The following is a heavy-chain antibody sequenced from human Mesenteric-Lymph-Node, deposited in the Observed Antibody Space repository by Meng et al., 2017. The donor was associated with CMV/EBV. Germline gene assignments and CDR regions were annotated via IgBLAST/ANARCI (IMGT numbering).Heavy chain of an antibody. CDR3: ARVDYSSSSRGAY. Sequence: GESLKISCEASGFTFGNFWMHWVRQAPGKGLVWVSRISSDGTDTTYADSVKGRFTISRDNAKNSLYLQMNSLRAEDTAVYYCARVDYSSSSRGAYWGQGTLVTVSS. J-gene: IGHJ4*02. CDR1: GFTFGNFW. V-gene: IGHV3-74*01. CDR2: ISSDGTDT. D-gene: IGHD6-6*01.